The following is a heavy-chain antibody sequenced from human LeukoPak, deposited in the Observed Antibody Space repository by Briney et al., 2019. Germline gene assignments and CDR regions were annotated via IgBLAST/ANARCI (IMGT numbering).Heavy chain of an antibody. Sequence: GGSLRLSCAASGFTFTNHAMNWVRQAPGKGLEWVGRIKSRTDGGTTDYTAPVKGRFTISRDDSGNTLYLQMNSLKTEDTAVYYCTADWSGGGDHWGQGTLVTVSS. D-gene: IGHD3-3*01. CDR2: IKSRTDGGTT. CDR3: TADWSGGGDH. J-gene: IGHJ4*02. V-gene: IGHV3-15*01. CDR1: GFTFTNHA.